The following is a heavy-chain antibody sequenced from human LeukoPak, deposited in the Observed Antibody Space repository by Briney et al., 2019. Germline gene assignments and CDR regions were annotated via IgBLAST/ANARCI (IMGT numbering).Heavy chain of an antibody. D-gene: IGHD1-14*01. CDR1: GFTFSSHL. Sequence: GGSLRLSCAASGFTFSSHLMHWVRQAQGTGLVWVSSVKSDGTATNYADFVKGRFTISRDNAKNTLYLQMNSLRVEDTAVYYCVRKFATGDWGQGTLVTVSS. CDR3: VRKFATGD. V-gene: IGHV3-74*01. J-gene: IGHJ4*02. CDR2: VKSDGTAT.